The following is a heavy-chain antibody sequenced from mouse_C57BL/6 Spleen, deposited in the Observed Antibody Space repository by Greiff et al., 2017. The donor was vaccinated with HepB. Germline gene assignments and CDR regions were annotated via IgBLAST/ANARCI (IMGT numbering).Heavy chain of an antibody. D-gene: IGHD1-1*01. J-gene: IGHJ2*01. V-gene: IGHV1-4*01. CDR3: ARSPITTVVEGYFDY. CDR2: INPSSGYT. Sequence: VQVVESGAELARPGASVKMSCKASGYTFTSYTMHWVKQRPGQGLEWIGYINPSSGYTKYNQKFKDKATLTADKSSSTAYMQLSSLTSEDSAVYYCARSPITTVVEGYFDYWGQGTTLTVSS. CDR1: GYTFTSYT.